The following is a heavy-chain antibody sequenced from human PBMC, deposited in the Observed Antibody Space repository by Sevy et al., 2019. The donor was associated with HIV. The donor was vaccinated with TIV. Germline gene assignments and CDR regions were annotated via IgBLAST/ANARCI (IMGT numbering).Heavy chain of an antibody. J-gene: IGHJ4*02. CDR1: GYTFTSYE. Sequence: ASVKVSCETSGYTFTSYEINWVRLVSGQGLEYMGWINPNTGKTGYVQKFQGIFTMTVDTSKTTAYMELSNLKPDDTAMYYCSRRAFNDYWGQGTLVTVSS. CDR2: INPNTGKT. V-gene: IGHV1-8*01. CDR3: SRRAFNDY.